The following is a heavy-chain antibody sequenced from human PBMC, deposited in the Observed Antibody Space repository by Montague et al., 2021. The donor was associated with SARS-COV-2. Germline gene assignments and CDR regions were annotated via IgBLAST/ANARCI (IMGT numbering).Heavy chain of an antibody. CDR1: GGSINSFY. CDR2: IYHSGTT. Sequence: SETLSLTCIVSGGSINSFYWSWIRQPPGKGLEWIGYIYHSGTTHYSPSLKSRVAISLDTSKNQFSLTLNSVTAADTAAYYCARPSMVSRNYYYYGIDVWGQGTTVTVSS. D-gene: IGHD2-21*01. V-gene: IGHV4-59*01. CDR3: ARPSMVSRNYYYYGIDV. J-gene: IGHJ6*02.